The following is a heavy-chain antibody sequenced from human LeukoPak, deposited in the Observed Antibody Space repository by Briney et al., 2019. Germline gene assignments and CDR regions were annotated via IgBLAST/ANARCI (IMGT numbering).Heavy chain of an antibody. Sequence: SETLSLTCTVSGGSISSYYWSWIRQPPGKGLEWIGYIYYSGSTNYNPSLKSRVTISVDTSKNQFPLKLTSVSAADTAVYYCARLRIGVTYYYYAMDVWGQGTTVTVSS. CDR1: GGSISSYY. J-gene: IGHJ6*02. D-gene: IGHD3-10*01. CDR2: IYYSGST. V-gene: IGHV4-59*08. CDR3: ARLRIGVTYYYYAMDV.